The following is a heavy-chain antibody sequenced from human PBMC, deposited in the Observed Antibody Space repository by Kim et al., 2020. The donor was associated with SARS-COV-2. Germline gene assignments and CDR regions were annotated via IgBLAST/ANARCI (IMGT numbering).Heavy chain of an antibody. J-gene: IGHJ6*02. Sequence: GGSLRLSCAASGFTFDDYAMHWVRQAPGKGLEWVSGISWNSGSIGYADSVKGRFTISRDNAKNSLYLQMNSLRAEDTALYYCAKIRWDFTDYGMDVWGQGTTVTDSS. CDR3: AKIRWDFTDYGMDV. CDR2: ISWNSGSI. D-gene: IGHD2-8*02. CDR1: GFTFDDYA. V-gene: IGHV3-9*01.